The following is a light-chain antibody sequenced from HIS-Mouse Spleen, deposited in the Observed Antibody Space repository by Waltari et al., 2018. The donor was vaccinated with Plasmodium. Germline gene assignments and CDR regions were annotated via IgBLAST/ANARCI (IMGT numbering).Light chain of an antibody. V-gene: IGKV3-15*01. CDR3: QQYNNWPPYT. CDR2: GAS. CDR1: QSVSSN. J-gene: IGKJ2*01. Sequence: EIVITQSPATLSVSPGERATLSCRASQSVSSNLAWYQQKPGQAPRLLIYGASTRATGIPARFSGSGSGTEFTLTISSLQSEDFEVYYCQQYNNWPPYTFGQGTKLEIK.